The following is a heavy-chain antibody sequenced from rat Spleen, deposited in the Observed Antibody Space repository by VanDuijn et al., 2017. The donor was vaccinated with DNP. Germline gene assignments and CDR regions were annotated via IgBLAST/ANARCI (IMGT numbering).Heavy chain of an antibody. CDR3: ARAYGSPWYFDY. J-gene: IGHJ2*01. V-gene: IGHV5-27*01. D-gene: IGHD1-3*01. CDR1: GFTFSNYD. CDR2: ISYAGGST. Sequence: EVQLVESGGGLVQPGRSLRLSCAASGFTFSNYDMAWVRQAPTKGLELVAYISYAGGSTYYRDSVKGRFTISRDNAKSTLYLQMSSLRSEDTATYYCARAYGSPWYFDYWGQGVMVTVSS.